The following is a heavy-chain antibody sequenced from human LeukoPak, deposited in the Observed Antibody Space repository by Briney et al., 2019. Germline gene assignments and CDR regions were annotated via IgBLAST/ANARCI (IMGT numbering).Heavy chain of an antibody. CDR1: GGSISSSSYY. CDR3: ARTIIVGATYYFDY. Sequence: PSETLSLTCTVSGGSISSSSYYWGWIRQPPGKGLEWIGSIYYSGSTYYNPSLKSRVTISVDTSKNQFSLKLSSVTAADTAVYYCARTIIVGATYYFDYWGQGTLVTVSS. D-gene: IGHD1-26*01. J-gene: IGHJ4*02. V-gene: IGHV4-39*07. CDR2: IYYSGST.